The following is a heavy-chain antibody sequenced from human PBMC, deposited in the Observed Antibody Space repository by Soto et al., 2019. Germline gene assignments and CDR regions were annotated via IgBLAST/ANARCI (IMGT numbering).Heavy chain of an antibody. V-gene: IGHV4-30-2*01. CDR2: IFPSGST. CDR1: GGSISSGGYS. J-gene: IGHJ2*01. CDR3: AREGGRGSPDWYFDL. Sequence: QLQLQESGSGLFKPSQTLSLTYAVSGGSISSGGYSWSWIRQPPGKGLEWIGYIFPSGSTYYNPSLKSRVTISVDTSKNQFSLKVNSLTAADTAVYFCAREGGRGSPDWYFDLWGRGTLVTVS. D-gene: IGHD1-26*01.